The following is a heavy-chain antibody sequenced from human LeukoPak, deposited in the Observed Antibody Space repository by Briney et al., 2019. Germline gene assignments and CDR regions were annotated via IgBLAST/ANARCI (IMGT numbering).Heavy chain of an antibody. D-gene: IGHD6-6*01. J-gene: IGHJ3*02. Sequence: GGSLRLSCAASGFTFSRYWMNWVRQAPGRGLEWVANIRKDGSDKFYVDSVKGRFTISRDNAKSSLYLQMNRLRAEDTAVYYCARDTSPSIAAVGYDAFDIWGQGTMVTVSS. CDR1: GFTFSRYW. CDR2: IRKDGSDK. V-gene: IGHV3-7*01. CDR3: ARDTSPSIAAVGYDAFDI.